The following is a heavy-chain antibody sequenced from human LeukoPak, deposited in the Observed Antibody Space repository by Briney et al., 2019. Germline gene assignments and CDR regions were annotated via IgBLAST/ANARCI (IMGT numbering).Heavy chain of an antibody. J-gene: IGHJ4*02. CDR1: GYTFTSYA. Sequence: ASVKVSCKASGYTFTSYAMNWVRQAPGQGLEWMGWINTNTGNPTYGQGFTGRFVFSLDTSVSTAYLQISSLKAEDTAVYYCARELCVRGSGSYCPFDYWDQGNLVTVSS. CDR2: INTNTGNP. D-gene: IGHD3-10*01. V-gene: IGHV7-4-1*02. CDR3: ARELCVRGSGSYCPFDY.